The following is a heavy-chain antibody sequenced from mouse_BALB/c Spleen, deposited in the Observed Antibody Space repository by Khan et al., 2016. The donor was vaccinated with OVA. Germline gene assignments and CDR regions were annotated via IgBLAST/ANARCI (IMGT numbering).Heavy chain of an antibody. CDR1: GYSFTGYF. Sequence: VQLQPSGPELVKPGASVKISCKASGYSFTGYFMNWVMQSHGKSLEWIGRINPPLGDTLSNQTFKGKATLTVADSSSPAHMELQILASEDSAVYYCARKNGSDFDYWGQGTTLTVSS. J-gene: IGHJ2*01. CDR2: INPPLGDT. D-gene: IGHD1-1*01. CDR3: ARKNGSDFDY. V-gene: IGHV1-20*02.